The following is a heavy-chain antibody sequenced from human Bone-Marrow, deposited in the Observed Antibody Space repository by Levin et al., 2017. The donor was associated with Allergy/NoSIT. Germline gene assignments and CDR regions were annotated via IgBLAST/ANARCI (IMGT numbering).Heavy chain of an antibody. J-gene: IGHJ6*03. Sequence: GESLKISCAASEFTFSTYAMHWVRQAPGKGLEWVAVISSDGSKEHYADSVKGRFTISRDNSKNTLYLQMNSLRAEDTAVYYCAKDVSGYYSGHYFYMDVWGKGTTVIVSS. D-gene: IGHD3-3*01. CDR3: AKDVSGYYSGHYFYMDV. CDR1: EFTFSTYA. CDR2: ISSDGSKE. V-gene: IGHV3-30-3*01.